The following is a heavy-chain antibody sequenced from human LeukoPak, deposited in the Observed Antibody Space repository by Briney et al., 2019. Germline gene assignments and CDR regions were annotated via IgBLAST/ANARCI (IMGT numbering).Heavy chain of an antibody. CDR1: GYTFTSYW. J-gene: IGHJ1*01. Sequence: GESLKISCTGSGYTFTSYWIAWVRQMPGKGLEWMGVIYPGDSDTRYSPSFQGQVTISADKSISSAYLQWNSLKASDTAMYYCARLTAMTGVFQHWGQGTLVIVPS. CDR2: IYPGDSDT. CDR3: ARLTAMTGVFQH. V-gene: IGHV5-51*01. D-gene: IGHD2-8*01.